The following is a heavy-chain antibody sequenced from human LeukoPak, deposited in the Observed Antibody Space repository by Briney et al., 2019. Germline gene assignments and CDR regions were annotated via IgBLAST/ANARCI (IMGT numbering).Heavy chain of an antibody. CDR1: GFTFSDYY. D-gene: IGHD3-10*02. V-gene: IGHV3-11*01. CDR3: SISYVPGKDAYFDL. Sequence: GGSLRLSCAASGFTFSDYYMSWIRQAPGKGLEWVSYISSSGSTIYYADSVKGRFTISRDNAKNSLYLQMNSLRTEDTAMYYCSISYVPGKDAYFDLRGQGTLVTVSS. J-gene: IGHJ5*02. CDR2: ISSSGSTI.